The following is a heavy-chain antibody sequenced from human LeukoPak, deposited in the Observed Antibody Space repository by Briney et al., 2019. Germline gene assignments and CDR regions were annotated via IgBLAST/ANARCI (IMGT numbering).Heavy chain of an antibody. CDR1: GGSISSGGYS. CDR3: ARSGLRPLRGDAFDI. Sequence: SETLSLTCAVSGGSISSGGYSWSWIRQPPGKGLEWIGYIYYSGSTNYNPSLKSRVTISVDTSKNQFSLKLSSVTAADTAVYYCARSGLRPLRGDAFDIWGQGTMVTVSS. V-gene: IGHV4-61*08. J-gene: IGHJ3*02. CDR2: IYYSGST. D-gene: IGHD4-17*01.